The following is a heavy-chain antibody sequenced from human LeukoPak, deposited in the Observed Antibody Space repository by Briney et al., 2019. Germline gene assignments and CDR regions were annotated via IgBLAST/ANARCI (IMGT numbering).Heavy chain of an antibody. Sequence: PGGSLRLSCAASGFTFSSYEMNWVRQAPGKGLEWVSSISSSSSYIYYADSVKGRFTISRDNAKNSLYLQMNSLRAEDTAVYYCARVSGLVREPNRGHAFDIWGQGTMVTVSS. D-gene: IGHD6-6*01. J-gene: IGHJ3*02. CDR2: ISSSSSYI. CDR3: ARVSGLVREPNRGHAFDI. V-gene: IGHV3-21*01. CDR1: GFTFSSYE.